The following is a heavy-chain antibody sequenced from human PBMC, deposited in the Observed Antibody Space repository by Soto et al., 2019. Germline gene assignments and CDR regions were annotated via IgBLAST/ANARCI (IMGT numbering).Heavy chain of an antibody. CDR1: GGSISSSSYY. J-gene: IGHJ5*02. CDR2: IYYSGST. D-gene: IGHD2-21*02. V-gene: IGHV4-39*07. Sequence: ETLSLTCTVSGGSISSSSYYWGWIRQPPGKGLEWIGSIYYSGSTYYSPSLKSRVTISVDTSKNQFSLKLSSVTAADTAVYYCARGPPDCGGDCYSRGGGNWFDPWGQGTLVTVSS. CDR3: ARGPPDCGGDCYSRGGGNWFDP.